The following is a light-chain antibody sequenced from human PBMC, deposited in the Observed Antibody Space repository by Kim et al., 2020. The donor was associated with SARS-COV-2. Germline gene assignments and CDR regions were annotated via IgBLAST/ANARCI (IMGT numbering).Light chain of an antibody. Sequence: VLTQSHSVSQSPGKTVIISCTRSSGSIVSDFVQWFQQRPGSSPTTVIYEDHKRPSGVPDRFSGSVDSSSNSASLTISGLRAEDEADYYCQSYDDNIWVFGGGTQLTVL. J-gene: IGLJ3*02. CDR3: QSYDDNIWV. CDR1: SGSIVSDF. V-gene: IGLV6-57*01. CDR2: EDH.